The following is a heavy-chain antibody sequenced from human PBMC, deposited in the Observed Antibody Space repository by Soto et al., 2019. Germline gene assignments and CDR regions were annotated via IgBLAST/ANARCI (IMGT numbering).Heavy chain of an antibody. Sequence: GESLRLSCAASGFTFSSYGMHWVRQAPGKGLEWVAVISYDGSNKYYADSVKGGFTTNRDNSQNTLYLQMNSLRAEDTAVYYCAKGNDFCSGYFVDYWGQGTLVTVSS. J-gene: IGHJ4*02. CDR3: AKGNDFCSGYFVDY. CDR1: GFTFSSYG. CDR2: ISYDGSNK. V-gene: IGHV3-30*18. D-gene: IGHD3-3*01.